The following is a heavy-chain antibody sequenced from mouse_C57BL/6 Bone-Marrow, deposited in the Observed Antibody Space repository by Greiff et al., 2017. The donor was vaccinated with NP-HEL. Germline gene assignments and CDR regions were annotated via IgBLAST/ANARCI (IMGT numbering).Heavy chain of an antibody. CDR3: ARAYYDYDGPSGMDY. D-gene: IGHD2-4*01. CDR2: ISYDGSN. Sequence: EVKLQESGPGLVKPSQSLSLTCSVTGYSITSGYYWNWIRQFPGNKLEWMGYISYDGSNNYNPSLKNRISITRDTSKNQFFLKLNSVTTEDTATYYCARAYYDYDGPSGMDYWGQGTSVTVSS. J-gene: IGHJ4*01. V-gene: IGHV3-6*01. CDR1: GYSITSGYY.